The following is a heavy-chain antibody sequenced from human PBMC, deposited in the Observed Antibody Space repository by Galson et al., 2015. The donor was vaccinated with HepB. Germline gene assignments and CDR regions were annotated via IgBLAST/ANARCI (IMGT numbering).Heavy chain of an antibody. CDR2: IYYSGST. Sequence: ETLSLTCTVSGGSISSSYWSWIGRPPGKGLEWIGYIYYSGSTNSNPSLKSRVTISVDTSKNQFSLKLSSVTAADTAVYYCARGADSSGYYEAYFDYWGQGTLVTVSS. V-gene: IGHV4-59*08. J-gene: IGHJ4*02. D-gene: IGHD3-22*01. CDR3: ARGADSSGYYEAYFDY. CDR1: GGSISSSY.